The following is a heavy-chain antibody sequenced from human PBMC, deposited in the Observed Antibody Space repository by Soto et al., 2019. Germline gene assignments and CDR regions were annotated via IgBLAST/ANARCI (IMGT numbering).Heavy chain of an antibody. J-gene: IGHJ4*02. CDR3: ARCCRGYSVYDLCY. CDR1: GFTFSSYA. CDR2: ISSNGGST. D-gene: IGHD5-12*01. Sequence: EVQLVESGGGLVQPGGSQRLSCAASGFTFSSYAMHWVRQAPGKGLEYVSVISSNGGSTDYANSVKGRFTISRDNSKNTLYLQMGSLRAEDMAVYYFARCCRGYSVYDLCYWGQGTLVTVSS. V-gene: IGHV3-64*01.